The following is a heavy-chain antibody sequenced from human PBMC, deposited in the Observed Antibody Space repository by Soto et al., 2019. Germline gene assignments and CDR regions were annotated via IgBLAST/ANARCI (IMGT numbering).Heavy chain of an antibody. CDR2: IYYSGST. CDR1: GGSVSSGSYY. D-gene: IGHD5-12*01. V-gene: IGHV4-61*01. CDR3: ARDGSGYRLDGYYYYGMDV. Sequence: QVQLQESGPGLVKPSETLSLTCTVSGGSVSSGSYYWSWIRQPPGKGLEWIGYIYYSGSTNYYPSLTSRATISVDTSKNQFSLKLSSVTAADTAVYYCARDGSGYRLDGYYYYGMDVWGKGTTVTVSS. J-gene: IGHJ6*04.